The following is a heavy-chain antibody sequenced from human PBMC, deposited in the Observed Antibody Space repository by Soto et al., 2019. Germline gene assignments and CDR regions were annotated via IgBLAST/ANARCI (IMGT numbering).Heavy chain of an antibody. V-gene: IGHV2-26*01. CDR3: ARRHLAVAVSPWFDP. J-gene: IGHJ5*02. D-gene: IGHD6-19*01. Sequence: QVTLKESGPVLVKPPETLTLRCTVSGLSITDSEMGVSWIRQPPGQPLEWLAHIDSSGEKSYRTFLKGRLAISKDTSKSQIVLTMTNMDPADTATYYCARRHLAVAVSPWFDPWGQGIPVTVSS. CDR2: IDSSGEK. CDR1: GLSITDSEMG.